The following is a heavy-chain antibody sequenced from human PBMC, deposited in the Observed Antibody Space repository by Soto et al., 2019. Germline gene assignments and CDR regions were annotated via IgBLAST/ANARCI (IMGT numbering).Heavy chain of an antibody. J-gene: IGHJ4*02. D-gene: IGHD3-22*01. V-gene: IGHV4-34*01. CDR3: ARYRTYYYDCSGYYQRTYYFYY. CDR1: GGSFSGYY. Sequence: SETLSLTCAVYGGSFSGYYWSWIRQPPGKGLEWIGEINHSGSTNYNPSLKSRVTISVDTSKNQFSLKLSSVTAADTAVYYCARYRTYYYDCSGYYQRTYYFYYWGQGTLVTVSS. CDR2: INHSGST.